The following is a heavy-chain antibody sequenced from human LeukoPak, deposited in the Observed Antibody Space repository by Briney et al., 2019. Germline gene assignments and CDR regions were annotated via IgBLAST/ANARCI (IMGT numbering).Heavy chain of an antibody. D-gene: IGHD5/OR15-5a*01. CDR2: INQDESVK. Sequence: GGSLRLSCAASGFIFSDYPMSWIRQAPGKGLEFVANINQDESVKNYVDSVKGRFTISRDNAENSLHLQMNSLRVEDTAVYYCARDPGSSAFDYWGQGTLVTVSS. CDR1: GFIFSDYP. V-gene: IGHV3-7*01. CDR3: ARDPGSSAFDY. J-gene: IGHJ4*02.